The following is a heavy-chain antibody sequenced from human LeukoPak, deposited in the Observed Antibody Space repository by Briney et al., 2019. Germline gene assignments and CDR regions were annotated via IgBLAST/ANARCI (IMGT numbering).Heavy chain of an antibody. V-gene: IGHV4-4*07. Sequence: SETLSLTCSVSGGSMNTHYWNWIRQPAGKGLEWIGRIYTSGSTNHNPSLKSRVIMSLDTSKSQFSLSLGSVTAADTAVYYCARDYTRRSVAVAQGTFDSWGQGTLVTVSS. D-gene: IGHD2-15*01. CDR2: IYTSGST. J-gene: IGHJ4*02. CDR3: ARDYTRRSVAVAQGTFDS. CDR1: GGSMNTHY.